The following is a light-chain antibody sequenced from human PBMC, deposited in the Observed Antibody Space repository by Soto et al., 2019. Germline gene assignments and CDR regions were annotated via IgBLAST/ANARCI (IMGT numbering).Light chain of an antibody. CDR2: SAY. Sequence: DIQMTQSPSSLSASVGDRVTITCWASQSISSYLNWYQHKPGKAPKLLIYSAYSLQSGVPSRFSGSGSGTDITLTISTLQPEDFATYDCQHSYSTPLTFGGGTKVEVK. CDR3: QHSYSTPLT. V-gene: IGKV1-39*01. J-gene: IGKJ4*01. CDR1: QSISSY.